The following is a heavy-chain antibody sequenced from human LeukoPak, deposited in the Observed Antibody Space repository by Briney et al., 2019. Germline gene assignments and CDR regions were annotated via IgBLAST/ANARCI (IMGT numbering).Heavy chain of an antibody. D-gene: IGHD2-8*01. J-gene: IGHJ6*03. CDR1: GGSISNYY. CDR2: IYYSGST. CDR3: ARGRHCTNGVCYRSYYYYMDV. Sequence: SETPSLTCTVSGGSISNYYWNWIRQPPGQGLEWIGHIYYSGSTNYNPSLKSRVTISVDTSKNQFSLKLSSVTAADTAVYYCARGRHCTNGVCYRSYYYYMDVWGKGTTVTVSS. V-gene: IGHV4-59*12.